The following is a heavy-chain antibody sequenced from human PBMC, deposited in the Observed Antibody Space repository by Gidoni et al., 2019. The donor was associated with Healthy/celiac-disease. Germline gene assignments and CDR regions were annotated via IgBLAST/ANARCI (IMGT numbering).Heavy chain of an antibody. J-gene: IGHJ6*03. D-gene: IGHD6-6*01. Sequence: QLQLQESGPGLVKPSETLSLTCTVSGGSISSRSYYWGWIRQPPGKGLEWIGSIYYSGSTYYNPSLKSRVTISVDTSKNQFSLKLSSVTAADTAVYYCASQGRYSSSYYYYMDVWGKGTTVTVSS. CDR2: IYYSGST. CDR1: GGSISSRSYY. CDR3: ASQGRYSSSYYYYMDV. V-gene: IGHV4-39*01.